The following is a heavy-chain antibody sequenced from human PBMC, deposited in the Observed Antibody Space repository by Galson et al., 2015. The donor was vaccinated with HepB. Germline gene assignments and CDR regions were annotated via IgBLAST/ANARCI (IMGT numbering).Heavy chain of an antibody. J-gene: IGHJ5*02. CDR3: ARGKYSYGVGRVGNWFDP. V-gene: IGHV4-59*01. CDR1: GGSISSYY. D-gene: IGHD5-18*01. Sequence: ETLSLTCTVSGGSISSYYWSWIRQPPGKGLEWIGYIYYSGSTNYNPSLKSRVTISVDTSKNQFSLKLSSVTAADTAVYYCARGKYSYGVGRVGNWFDPWGQGTLVTVSS. CDR2: IYYSGST.